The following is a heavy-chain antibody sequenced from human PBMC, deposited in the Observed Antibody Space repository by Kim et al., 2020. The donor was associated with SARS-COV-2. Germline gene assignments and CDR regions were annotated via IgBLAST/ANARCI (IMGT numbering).Heavy chain of an antibody. J-gene: IGHJ4*02. CDR1: GFTFGNYA. CDR2: IRSKAYGGTT. V-gene: IGHV3-49*04. D-gene: IGHD6-19*01. CDR3: TRVLEQWLVRSFDY. Sequence: GGSLRLSCTASGFTFGNYAMSWVRQAPGKGLEWVGFIRSKAYGGTTDYAASVKGRFTISRDDSKSMAYLQMNSLKTEDTAVYYCTRVLEQWLVRSFDYWGQGTLVTVSS.